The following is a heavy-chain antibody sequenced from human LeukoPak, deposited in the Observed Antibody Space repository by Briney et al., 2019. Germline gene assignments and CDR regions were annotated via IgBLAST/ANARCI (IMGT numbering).Heavy chain of an antibody. Sequence: ASVKVSCKGSGYTFTGYYLHGVRQPPAQGLEWMGWINLNSGGTNYAQNFQGRVAMTRNTSISTAYMELSRLRSDDTAVYYCARDCSSTSCYLPGYWGQGTLFTVSS. CDR2: INLNSGGT. D-gene: IGHD2-2*01. J-gene: IGHJ4*02. V-gene: IGHV1-2*02. CDR1: GYTFTGYY. CDR3: ARDCSSTSCYLPGY.